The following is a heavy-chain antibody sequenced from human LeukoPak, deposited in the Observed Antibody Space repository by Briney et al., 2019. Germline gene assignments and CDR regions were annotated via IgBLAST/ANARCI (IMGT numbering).Heavy chain of an antibody. CDR1: GFTFSSYG. V-gene: IGHV3-30*02. CDR3: AKRAYSSALDY. J-gene: IGHJ4*02. CDR2: IRYDGSNK. Sequence: GGSLRLSCAASGFTFSSYGMHWVRQAPGKGLEWVAFIRYDGSNKYYADSVKGRFTISRDNSKNTLYLQINSLRAEDTAVYYCAKRAYSSALDYWGQGTLVTVSS. D-gene: IGHD6-25*01.